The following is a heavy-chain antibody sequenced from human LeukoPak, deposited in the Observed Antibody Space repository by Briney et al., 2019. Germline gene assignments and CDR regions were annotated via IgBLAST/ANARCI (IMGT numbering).Heavy chain of an antibody. CDR3: ATLEHYYGLGSYYNPRPGAFDI. CDR1: GYTFTDYY. D-gene: IGHD3-10*01. Sequence: ASVKVSCKVSGYTFTDYYMHWVQQAPGKGLEWMGLVDPEDGETIYAEKFQGRVTITADTSTDTAYMELSSLRSEDTAVYYCATLEHYYGLGSYYNPRPGAFDIWGQGTMVTVSS. CDR2: VDPEDGET. V-gene: IGHV1-69-2*01. J-gene: IGHJ3*02.